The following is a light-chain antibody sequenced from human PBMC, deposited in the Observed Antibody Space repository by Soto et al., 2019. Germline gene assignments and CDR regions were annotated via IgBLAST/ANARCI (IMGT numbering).Light chain of an antibody. CDR3: SSYTSGSALHVV. CDR2: DVS. J-gene: IGLJ2*01. Sequence: QSALTQPASVSGSPGQSITISCTGTSNDVGGYNYVPWYQQHPGKAPKLMIYDVSDRPSGVSDRFSGSKSGNTASLSISGLQTQDEADYYCSSYTSGSALHVVFGGGTKVTVL. CDR1: SNDVGGYNY. V-gene: IGLV2-14*03.